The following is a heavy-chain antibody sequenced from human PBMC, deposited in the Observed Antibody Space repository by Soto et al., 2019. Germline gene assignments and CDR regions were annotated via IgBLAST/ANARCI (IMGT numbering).Heavy chain of an antibody. D-gene: IGHD4-17*01. CDR1: VGSFSGYY. Sequence: QVQLQQWGAGLLKPSETLSLTCAVYVGSFSGYYWSWIRQPPGKGLEWIGEVNHSGSPNYNPSLKSRVTISVDTSKSQFALNLSSVTAADTVVYYCARGRKISKVTTSGAFDIWGQGTMVTVSS. CDR2: VNHSGSP. J-gene: IGHJ3*02. V-gene: IGHV4-34*01. CDR3: ARGRKISKVTTSGAFDI.